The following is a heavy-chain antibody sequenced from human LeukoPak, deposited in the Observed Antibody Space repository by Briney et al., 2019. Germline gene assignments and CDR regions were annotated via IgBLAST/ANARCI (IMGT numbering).Heavy chain of an antibody. CDR3: ARGRGWYGSYFDY. J-gene: IGHJ4*02. V-gene: IGHV4-61*02. CDR1: GYSISSGYY. Sequence: PSETLSLTCAVSGYSISSGYYWAWIRQPAGKGLEWIGRIYTSGSTNYNPSLKSRVTISVDTSKNQFSLKLSSVTAADTAVYYCARGRGWYGSYFDYWGQGTLVTVSS. D-gene: IGHD6-19*01. CDR2: IYTSGST.